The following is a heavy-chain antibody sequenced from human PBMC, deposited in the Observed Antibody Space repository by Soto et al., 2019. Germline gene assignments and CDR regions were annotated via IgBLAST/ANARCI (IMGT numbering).Heavy chain of an antibody. CDR2: ISGSSGST. D-gene: IGHD2-2*01. Sequence: EVQLLESGGGLVQPGGSLRLSCAASGFTFSSYAMSWVRQAPGKGLEWVSAISGSSGSTYYADSVKGRFTISRDNSKNTQYLQMNRLRAEDTAVYYCAKLGYCSSTSCYAHFDYWGQGTLVTVSS. J-gene: IGHJ4*02. CDR1: GFTFSSYA. V-gene: IGHV3-23*01. CDR3: AKLGYCSSTSCYAHFDY.